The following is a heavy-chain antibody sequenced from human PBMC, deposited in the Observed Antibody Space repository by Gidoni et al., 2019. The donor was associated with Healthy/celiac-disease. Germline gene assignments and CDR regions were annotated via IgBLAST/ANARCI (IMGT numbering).Heavy chain of an antibody. J-gene: IGHJ5*02. CDR1: GFPFSSYS. CDR3: ARESLTYYDFWSGQNWFDP. Sequence: EVQLVESGGGLVQPGGSLRLSCAASGFPFSSYSLNWVRQAPGKGLEWVSYIRSSSSTIYYADSVKGRFTISRDNAKNSLYLQMNSLRAEDTAVYYYARESLTYYDFWSGQNWFDPWGQGTLVTVSS. D-gene: IGHD3-3*01. CDR2: IRSSSSTI. V-gene: IGHV3-48*04.